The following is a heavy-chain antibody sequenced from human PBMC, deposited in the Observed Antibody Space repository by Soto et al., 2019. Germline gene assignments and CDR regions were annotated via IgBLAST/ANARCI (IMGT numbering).Heavy chain of an antibody. Sequence: QLQLQESGPGLVKPSETLSLTCTVSGGSISSSSYYWGWIRQPPGKGLEWIGSIYYSGSTYYNPSLKSRVTISVDTSKNQFSLKLSSVTAADTAVYYCARRGSGWHWYFDLWGRGTLVTVSS. CDR2: IYYSGST. J-gene: IGHJ2*01. CDR3: ARRGSGWHWYFDL. CDR1: GGSISSSSYY. V-gene: IGHV4-39*01. D-gene: IGHD6-19*01.